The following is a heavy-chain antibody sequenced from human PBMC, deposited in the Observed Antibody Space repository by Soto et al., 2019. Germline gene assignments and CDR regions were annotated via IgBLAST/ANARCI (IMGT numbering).Heavy chain of an antibody. V-gene: IGHV3-21*01. J-gene: IGHJ4*02. CDR1: GFTFSSYS. CDR3: ASLTSSDSSGYYCY. D-gene: IGHD3-22*01. Sequence: EVQLVESGGGLVKPGGSLRLSCAASGFTFSSYSMNWVRQAPGKGLEWVSSISSSSSYIYYADSVKGRFTISRDNAKNSLYLPMNSLRAEATAVYYCASLTSSDSSGYYCYWGQGTLVTVSS. CDR2: ISSSSSYI.